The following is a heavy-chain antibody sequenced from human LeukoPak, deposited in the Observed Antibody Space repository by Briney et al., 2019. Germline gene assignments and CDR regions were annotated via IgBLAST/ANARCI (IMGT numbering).Heavy chain of an antibody. CDR2: MNPNSGNT. CDR1: GYTFTSYD. V-gene: IGHV1-8*01. Sequence: ASVKVSCKASGYTFTSYDINWVRQATGQGLEWTGWMNPNSGNTGYAQKFQGRVTMTRNTSISTAYMELSSPRSDDTAVYYCARLSLWSGYYLFDPWGQGTLVTVSS. D-gene: IGHD3-3*01. J-gene: IGHJ5*02. CDR3: ARLSLWSGYYLFDP.